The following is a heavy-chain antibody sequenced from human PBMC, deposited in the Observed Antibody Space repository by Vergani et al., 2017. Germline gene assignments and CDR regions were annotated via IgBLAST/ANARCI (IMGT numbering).Heavy chain of an antibody. Sequence: QVQLQESGPGLVKPSETLSLTCTVSGGSISSYYWSWIRHPPGKGLEWIGYIYYSGSTSYNPSLKSRVTISVDKSKKQFSLKLSSVTAADTAVYYCARAAYYDFWSGPYYYYYYMDVWGKGTTVTVSS. D-gene: IGHD3-3*01. J-gene: IGHJ6*03. V-gene: IGHV4-59*01. CDR2: IYYSGST. CDR3: ARAAYYDFWSGPYYYYYYMDV. CDR1: GGSISSYY.